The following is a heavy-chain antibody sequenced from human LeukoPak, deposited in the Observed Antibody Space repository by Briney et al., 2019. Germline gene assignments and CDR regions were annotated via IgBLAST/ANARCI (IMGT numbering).Heavy chain of an antibody. CDR3: IAAAGTSDDY. V-gene: IGHV1-46*01. CDR2: INPSGGST. Sequence: ASVKVSCKASGYTFTSYYMHWVRQAPGQGLEWMGIINPSGGSTSYARKFQGSVTMTRDTSTSTVYMELSSLRSEDTAVYYCIAAAGTSDDYWGQGTLVTVSS. J-gene: IGHJ4*02. D-gene: IGHD6-13*01. CDR1: GYTFTSYY.